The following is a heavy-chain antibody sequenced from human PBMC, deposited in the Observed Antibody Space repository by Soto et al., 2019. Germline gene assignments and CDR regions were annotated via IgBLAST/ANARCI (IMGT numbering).Heavy chain of an antibody. D-gene: IGHD1-26*01. CDR2: IWYDGSNK. CDR1: GFTFSSYG. CDR3: ARVVLDY. V-gene: IGHV3-33*01. J-gene: IGHJ4*02. Sequence: QVQLVESGGGVVQPGRSLRLSCAASGFTFSSYGMHWVRQAPGKGLEWVAVIWYDGSNKYYADSVKGQFTISRDNCKNTLYLQMNSLRAEDTAVYYGARVVLDYWGQGTLFTVSS.